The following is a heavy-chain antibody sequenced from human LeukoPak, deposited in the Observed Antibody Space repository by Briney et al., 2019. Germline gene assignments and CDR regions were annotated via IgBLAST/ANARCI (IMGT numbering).Heavy chain of an antibody. CDR2: ISYDGSNK. D-gene: IGHD4-17*01. CDR1: GFTFSSYG. J-gene: IGHJ4*02. CDR3: ARDPGDDYGDYGSDFDY. V-gene: IGHV3-30*03. Sequence: GGSLRLSCAASGFTFSSYGMHWVRQAPGKGLEWVAVISYDGSNKYYADSVKGRFTISRDNSKNTLYLQMNSLRAEDTAVYYCARDPGDDYGDYGSDFDYWGQGTLVTVSS.